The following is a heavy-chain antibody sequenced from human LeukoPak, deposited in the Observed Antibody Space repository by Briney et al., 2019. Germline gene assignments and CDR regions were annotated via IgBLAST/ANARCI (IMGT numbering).Heavy chain of an antibody. CDR1: GYTFTTSG. J-gene: IGHJ4*02. CDR3: ARYCSSTSCYAGRHLDY. Sequence: GASVKVSCKASGYTFTTSGITWVRQAPGQGLEWMGWISGYNGNTNYAQRLQGRVTMTTDTSTSTAYMELRSLRSDDTAVYYCARYCSSTSCYAGRHLDYWGQGTLVTVSS. CDR2: ISGYNGNT. D-gene: IGHD2-2*01. V-gene: IGHV1-18*01.